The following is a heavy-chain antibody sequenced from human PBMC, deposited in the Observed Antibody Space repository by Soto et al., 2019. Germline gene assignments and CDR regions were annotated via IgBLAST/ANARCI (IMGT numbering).Heavy chain of an antibody. J-gene: IGHJ2*01. V-gene: IGHV4-34*01. D-gene: IGHD3-9*01. Sequence: QVQLQQWGAGPLRPLETLSLTCGVSGGSFSGYYWAWIRQSPGKGLEWIGEINDRGSINYNPSLNSRVSISVDTSKNHYSLNLRSVTAADTAVYYCARESHDILTGPPWVWYFDLRGSGTLVTVSS. CDR3: ARESHDILTGPPWVWYFDL. CDR2: INDRGSI. CDR1: GGSFSGYY.